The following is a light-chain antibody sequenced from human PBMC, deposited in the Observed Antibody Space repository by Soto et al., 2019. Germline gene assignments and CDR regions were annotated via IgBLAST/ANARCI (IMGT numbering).Light chain of an antibody. CDR1: QYINTR. CDR3: RHPNRHPGT. Sequence: GERVYISVVASQYINTRLAWYQQKPGKAPKVLIYAASTLQSGVPSRFSGSGSGTEFSLAISLLQPEDPATYYCRHPNRHPGTIGGGTKVDIK. V-gene: IGKV1-9*01. J-gene: IGKJ4*01. CDR2: AAS.